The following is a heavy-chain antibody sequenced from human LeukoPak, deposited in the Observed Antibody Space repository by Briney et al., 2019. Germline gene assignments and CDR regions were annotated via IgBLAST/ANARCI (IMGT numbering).Heavy chain of an antibody. CDR1: GFTFSSYG. CDR3: AKDYCSSTSCYADYYYGIDV. CDR2: ISYDGSNK. V-gene: IGHV3-30*18. J-gene: IGHJ6*04. Sequence: GRSLRLSCAASGFTFSSYGMHWVRQAPGKGLEWVAVISYDGSNKYYAGSVKGRFTISRDNSKNTLYLQMNSLRAEDTAVYYCAKDYCSSTSCYADYYYGIDVWGKGTTVTVSS. D-gene: IGHD2-2*01.